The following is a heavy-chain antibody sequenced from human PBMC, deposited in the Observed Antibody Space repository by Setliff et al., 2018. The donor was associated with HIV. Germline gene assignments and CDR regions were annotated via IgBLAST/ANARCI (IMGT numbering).Heavy chain of an antibody. CDR1: GASISSGRYY. D-gene: IGHD6-6*01. V-gene: IGHV4-61*10. Sequence: PSETLSLTCSVSGASISSGRYYWTWIRQPAGKGLEWIGYIYYSGITNYNPSLKSRVTISVDTSKNHFSLKLYSLTTADSAVYYCARAPEYSSSSDNWYFDLWGRGTLVTVSS. J-gene: IGHJ2*01. CDR2: IYYSGIT. CDR3: ARAPEYSSSSDNWYFDL.